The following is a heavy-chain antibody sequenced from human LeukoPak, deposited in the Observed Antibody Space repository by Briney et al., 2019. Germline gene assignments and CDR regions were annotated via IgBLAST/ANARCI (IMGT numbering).Heavy chain of an antibody. D-gene: IGHD3-3*01. CDR3: ARGGLYYDFWSGINQPGTNWFDP. V-gene: IGHV4-39*07. Sequence: SETLSLTCTVSGGSISSSSYYWGWIRQPPGKGLEWIGSIYYSGSTYYNPSLKSRVTISVDTSKNQFSLKLSSVTAADTAVYYCARGGLYYDFWSGINQPGTNWFDPWGQGTLVTVSS. CDR1: GGSISSSSYY. J-gene: IGHJ5*02. CDR2: IYYSGST.